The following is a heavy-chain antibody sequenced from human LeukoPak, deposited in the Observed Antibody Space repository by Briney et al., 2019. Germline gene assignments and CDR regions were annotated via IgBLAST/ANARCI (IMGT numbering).Heavy chain of an antibody. CDR2: ISGSGGST. J-gene: IGHJ4*02. V-gene: IGHV3-23*01. D-gene: IGHD6-19*01. CDR3: ARDLSYTSGWDQY. CDR1: GFTFSGYG. Sequence: AGGSLRLSCAASGFTFSGYGMSWVRQAPGKGLKWVSAISGSGGSTYYADSVKGRITISRDNAKNSLYLQMNSLRAEDTAVYYCARDLSYTSGWDQYWGQGTLVTVSS.